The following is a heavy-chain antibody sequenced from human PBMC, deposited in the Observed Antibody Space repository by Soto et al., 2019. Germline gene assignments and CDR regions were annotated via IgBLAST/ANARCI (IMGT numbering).Heavy chain of an antibody. V-gene: IGHV3-33*01. Sequence: QVQLVESGGGVVQPGRSLRLSCAASGFTFSSYGMHWVRQAPGKGLEWVAVIWYDGSNKYYGDSVKGRFTISRDNSKNTLYLQMNSLRAEDTAVYYCARDRQQLVSKHFDYWGQGTLVTVSS. J-gene: IGHJ4*02. CDR3: ARDRQQLVSKHFDY. D-gene: IGHD6-6*01. CDR1: GFTFSSYG. CDR2: IWYDGSNK.